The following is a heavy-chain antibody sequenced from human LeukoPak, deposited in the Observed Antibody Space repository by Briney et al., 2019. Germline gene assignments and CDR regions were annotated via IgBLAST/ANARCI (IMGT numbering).Heavy chain of an antibody. CDR1: GGSFSGYY. CDR3: ARATPKIFGYYMDV. D-gene: IGHD3-3*01. V-gene: IGHV4-34*01. CDR2: INHSGST. Sequence: SETLSLTCAVYGGSFSGYYWSWIRQPPGKGLEWIGEINHSGSTNYNPSLKSRVTISVDTTKNQFSLKLSSVTAADTAVYYCARATPKIFGYYMDVWGKGTTVTISS. J-gene: IGHJ6*03.